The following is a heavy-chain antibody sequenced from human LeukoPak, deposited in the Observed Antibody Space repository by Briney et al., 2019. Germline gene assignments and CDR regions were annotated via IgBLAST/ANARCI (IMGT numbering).Heavy chain of an antibody. J-gene: IGHJ4*02. CDR1: GFTLINAW. V-gene: IGHV3-15*01. CDR3: TTEGYYDILTGYFDY. D-gene: IGHD3-9*01. Sequence: PGGSLRLSCAASGFTLINAWMSWVRPAPGKGLGWVGRIKSKTDGGTTDYAAPVKGRFTISRDDSKNTLYLQMNSLKTEDTAVYYCTTEGYYDILTGYFDYWGQGTLVTVSS. CDR2: IKSKTDGGTT.